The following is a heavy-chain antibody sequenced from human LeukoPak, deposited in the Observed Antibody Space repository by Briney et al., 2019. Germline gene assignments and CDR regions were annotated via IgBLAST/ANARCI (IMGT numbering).Heavy chain of an antibody. J-gene: IGHJ4*02. CDR1: GFTFSTYG. CDR3: ANIGSSTFGSTGF. Sequence: AGGSLRLTCVASGFTFSTYGMIWVRQAPGKGPEWVSPVSNSGDTTNYADSVKGRFTISRDNPKNTLYLQMDSLRAEDTAAYYCANIGSSTFGSTGFWGQGTLVTVSS. D-gene: IGHD3-16*01. CDR2: VSNSGDTT. V-gene: IGHV3-23*01.